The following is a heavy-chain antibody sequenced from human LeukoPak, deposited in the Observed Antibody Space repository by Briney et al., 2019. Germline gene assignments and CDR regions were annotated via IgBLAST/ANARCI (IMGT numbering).Heavy chain of an antibody. CDR1: GFTFSDYY. D-gene: IGHD6-13*01. CDR3: ARVAAAHGMDV. CDR2: ISGIGSTI. V-gene: IGHV3-11*01. J-gene: IGHJ6*02. Sequence: GGSLRLSCAASGFTFSDYYMTWIRQAPGKGLEWVSYISGIGSTIYYADSVKGRFTISRDNAKNSLYLQMNTLRAEDTAVYYCARVAAAHGMDVWGQGTTVTVFS.